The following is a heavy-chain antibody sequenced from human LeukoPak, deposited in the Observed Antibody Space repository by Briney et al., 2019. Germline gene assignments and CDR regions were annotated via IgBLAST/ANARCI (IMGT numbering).Heavy chain of an antibody. J-gene: IGHJ4*02. V-gene: IGHV1-3*01. CDR1: GYTFTIYA. D-gene: IGHD2-15*01. CDR3: ARSRYCSGGSCYSLGDY. Sequence: EASVKVSCKASGYTFTIYAMHWVRQAPGQRLEWMGWINAGNGNTKYSQKFQGRVTITRDTSASTAYMELSSLRSEDTAVYYCARSRYCSGGSCYSLGDYWGQGTLVTVSS. CDR2: INAGNGNT.